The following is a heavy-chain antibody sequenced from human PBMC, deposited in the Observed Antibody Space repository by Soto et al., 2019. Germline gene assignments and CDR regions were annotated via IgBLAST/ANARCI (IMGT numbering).Heavy chain of an antibody. CDR1: GFTFSSYS. CDR2: ISSSSSTI. J-gene: IGHJ4*02. D-gene: IGHD3-16*01. Sequence: EVQLVESGGGLVQPGGSLRLSCAASGFTFSSYSMNWVRQAPGKGLEWVSYISSSSSTIYYADSVKGRFTISRDNAKNSLYLQMNSLRAEDTAVYYSARDNGRDYIWGDYWGQGTLVTVSS. CDR3: ARDNGRDYIWGDY. V-gene: IGHV3-48*01.